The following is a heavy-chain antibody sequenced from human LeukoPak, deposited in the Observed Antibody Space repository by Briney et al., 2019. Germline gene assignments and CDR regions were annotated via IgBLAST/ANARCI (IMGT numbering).Heavy chain of an antibody. CDR2: ISSSSSYI. J-gene: IGHJ4*02. CDR3: ARDISGDYGLDY. V-gene: IGHV3-21*01. D-gene: IGHD4-17*01. CDR1: GFTFSSYS. Sequence: PGGSLRLSCAASGFTFSSYSMNWVRQAPGKGLEWVSSISSSSSYIYYADSVKGRFTISRDNAKNSLYLQMNSLRAEDTAVYYCARDISGDYGLDYWGLGTLVTVSS.